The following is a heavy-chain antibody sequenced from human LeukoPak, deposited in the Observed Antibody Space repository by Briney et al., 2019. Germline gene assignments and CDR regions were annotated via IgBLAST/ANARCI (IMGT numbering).Heavy chain of an antibody. V-gene: IGHV3-21*01. CDR2: ISTSSSYI. CDR3: ARDFPYSSGWNDTPGVGYGMDV. D-gene: IGHD6-19*01. CDR1: GFTFSSYS. J-gene: IGHJ6*02. Sequence: GGSLRLSCAASGFTFSSYSMNWVRQAPGKGLEWVASISTSSSYIYCADSLKGRFTISRDNAKNSLYLQMNSLRAEDTAVYYCARDFPYSSGWNDTPGVGYGMDVWGQGTTVTVSS.